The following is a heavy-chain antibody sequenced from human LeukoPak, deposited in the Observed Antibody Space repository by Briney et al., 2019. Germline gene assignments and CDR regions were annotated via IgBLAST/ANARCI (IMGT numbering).Heavy chain of an antibody. Sequence: PGGSLRVSCAASGFTFNTYWMHWVRQAPGKGLVWVSRINNDGTDVNYADSVKGRFTISRDNAKNTLYLQMNSLRAEDTAVYYCARVFHLIDHWGQGTLVTVTS. J-gene: IGHJ4*02. CDR3: ARVFHLIDH. CDR1: GFTFNTYW. CDR2: INNDGTDV. V-gene: IGHV3-74*01.